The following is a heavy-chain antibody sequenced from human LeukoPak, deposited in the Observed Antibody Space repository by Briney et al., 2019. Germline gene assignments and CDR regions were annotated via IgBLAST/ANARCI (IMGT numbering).Heavy chain of an antibody. J-gene: IGHJ4*02. CDR2: IYHSGST. V-gene: IGHV4-30-2*01. CDR3: ARVFGGSYAGSYYFDY. CDR1: GGSISSGGYY. Sequence: SQTLSLTCTVSGGSISSGGYYWSWIRQPPGKGLEWIGYIYHSGSTYYNPSLKSRVTISVDRSKNQFSLKLSSVTAADTAVYYCARVFGGSYAGSYYFDYWGQGTLVTVSS. D-gene: IGHD1-26*01.